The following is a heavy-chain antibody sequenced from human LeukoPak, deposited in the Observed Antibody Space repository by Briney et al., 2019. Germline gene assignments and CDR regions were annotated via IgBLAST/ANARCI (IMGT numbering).Heavy chain of an antibody. CDR3: AVHSAATGFDY. V-gene: IGHV7-4-1*02. Sequence: ASVKVSCKVSGYSLSKLSMHWVRQAPGQGLEWMGWINTNTGNPTYAQGFTGRFVFSLDTSVSTAYLQISSLKAEDTAVYYCAVHSAATGFDYWGQGTLVTVSS. D-gene: IGHD1-14*01. CDR1: GYSLSKLS. CDR2: INTNTGNP. J-gene: IGHJ4*02.